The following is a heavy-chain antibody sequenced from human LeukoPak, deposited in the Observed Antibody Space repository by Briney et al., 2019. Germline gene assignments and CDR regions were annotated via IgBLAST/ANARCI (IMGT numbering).Heavy chain of an antibody. Sequence: GRSLRLSCAASGFTFSSYGMHWVRQAPGKGLEWVAVIWYDGSNKYYADSVKGRFTISRDNSKNTLYLQMNSLRAEDTAVYYCARETPSSGWYYFDYWGQGTLVTVSS. CDR2: IWYDGSNK. CDR1: GFTFSSYG. V-gene: IGHV3-33*01. J-gene: IGHJ4*02. D-gene: IGHD6-19*01. CDR3: ARETPSSGWYYFDY.